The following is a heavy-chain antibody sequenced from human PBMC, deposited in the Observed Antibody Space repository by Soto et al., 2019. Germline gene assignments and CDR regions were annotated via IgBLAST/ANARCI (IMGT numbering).Heavy chain of an antibody. Sequence: GGSLRLSCAASGFTFSSYAMSWVRQAPGKGLEWVSAISGSGGSTYYADSVKGRFTISRDNSKNTLYLQMNSLRAEDTAVYYCAKAPYYDILTGYSDPWGQGTLVTVSS. CDR3: AKAPYYDILTGYSDP. V-gene: IGHV3-23*01. CDR2: ISGSGGST. J-gene: IGHJ5*02. D-gene: IGHD3-9*01. CDR1: GFTFSSYA.